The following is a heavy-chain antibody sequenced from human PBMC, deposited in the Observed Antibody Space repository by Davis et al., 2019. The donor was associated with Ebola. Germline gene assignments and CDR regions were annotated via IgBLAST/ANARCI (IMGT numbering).Heavy chain of an antibody. CDR1: GFTFDDYA. D-gene: IGHD6-13*01. V-gene: IGHV3-9*01. CDR2: ISWNSGSI. CDR3: ARRRKIRAAGIGEYNWFDP. Sequence: SLKISCAASGFTFDDYAMHWVRQAPGKGLEWVSGISWNSGSIGYADSVKGRFTISRDNAKNSLYLQMNSLRAEDTAVYYCARRRKIRAAGIGEYNWFDPWGQGTLVTVSS. J-gene: IGHJ5*02.